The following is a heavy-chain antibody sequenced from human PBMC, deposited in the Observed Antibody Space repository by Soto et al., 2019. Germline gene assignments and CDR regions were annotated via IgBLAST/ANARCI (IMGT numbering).Heavy chain of an antibody. CDR1: GFTFSSYG. CDR2: IWYDGSNK. D-gene: IGHD3-22*01. J-gene: IGHJ4*02. Sequence: QVQLVESGGGVVQPGRSLRLSCAASGFTFSSYGMHWVRQAPGKGLEWVAVIWYDGSNKYYADSVKGRFTISRDNSKNTLYLQMNSLRAEDTAVYYCARELTYYYVSSGVGGDYWGQGTLVTVSS. CDR3: ARELTYYYVSSGVGGDY. V-gene: IGHV3-33*01.